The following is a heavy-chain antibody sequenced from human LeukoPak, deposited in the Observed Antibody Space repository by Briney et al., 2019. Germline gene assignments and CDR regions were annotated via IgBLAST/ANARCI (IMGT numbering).Heavy chain of an antibody. CDR3: ARGAMYYDGSGYGHLDV. CDR2: IHHSGST. V-gene: IGHV4-4*02. CDR1: GDSISSSNR. J-gene: IGHJ6*02. Sequence: SETLSLTCAVSGDSISSSNRWSWVRQLPGKGLEWIGEIHHSGSTNYKPSLKGRVTMSVDKSANQFSLKVSSVTATDTAVYYCARGAMYYDGSGYGHLDVWGQGTTVTVSS. D-gene: IGHD3-22*01.